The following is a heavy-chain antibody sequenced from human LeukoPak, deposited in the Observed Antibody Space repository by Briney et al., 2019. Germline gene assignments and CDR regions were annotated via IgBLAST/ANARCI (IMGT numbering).Heavy chain of an antibody. CDR1: GYTFTSYY. D-gene: IGHD3-3*01. CDR3: ARGTIFGVVTTSCMDV. V-gene: IGHV1-46*01. CDR2: INPSGGST. J-gene: IGHJ6*02. Sequence: GASVKVSCKASGYTFTSYYMHWVRQAPGQGLEWMGIINPSGGSTSYAQKFQGRVTMTRDTSTSTVYMELSSLRSEDTAVYYCARGTIFGVVTTSCMDVWGQGTTVTVSS.